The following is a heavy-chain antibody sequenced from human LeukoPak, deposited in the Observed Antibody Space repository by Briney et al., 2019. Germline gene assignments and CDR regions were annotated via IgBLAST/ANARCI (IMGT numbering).Heavy chain of an antibody. CDR1: GFTFSAYS. J-gene: IGHJ3*02. Sequence: GGSLRLSRAASGFTFSAYSMNWVRQAAGKGLEWVSYISSTSSHTNYADSVKGRFTISRDNAKKSLYLQMNSLRAEDTAVYYCARAWSPSGAFDIWGQGTMVTVSS. CDR2: ISSTSSHT. V-gene: IGHV3-21*05. CDR3: ARAWSPSGAFDI.